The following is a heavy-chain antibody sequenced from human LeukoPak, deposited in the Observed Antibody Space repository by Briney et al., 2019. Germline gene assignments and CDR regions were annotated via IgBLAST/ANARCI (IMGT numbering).Heavy chain of an antibody. D-gene: IGHD3-16*02. CDR1: GGSISSYY. V-gene: IGHV4-59*01. CDR3: ARDRWDYDYVWGSYHYGPYFDY. CDR2: IYYSGST. Sequence: PSETLSLTCTVSGGSISSYYWSWIRQPPGKGLEWIGYIYYSGSTNYNPSLKSRVTKSVDTSKNQFSLKLSSVTAADTAVYYCARDRWDYDYVWGSYHYGPYFDYWGQGTLVTVSS. J-gene: IGHJ4*02.